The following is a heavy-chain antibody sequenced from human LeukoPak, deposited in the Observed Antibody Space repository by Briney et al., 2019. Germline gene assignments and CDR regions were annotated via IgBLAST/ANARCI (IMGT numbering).Heavy chain of an antibody. CDR2: IYYTGGT. CDR3: ARDWTGGDYGLDY. D-gene: IGHD4-17*01. CDR1: GGSISSVTYH. V-gene: IGHV4-61*01. J-gene: IGHJ4*02. Sequence: PSDTLSLTCTVSGGSISSVTYHWGWIRQPPGKGLEWIGYIYYTGGTNYNPSLKSRVTILVDTSKNQFSLKLNSVTAADTAVYYCARDWTGGDYGLDYWGQGTLVTVSS.